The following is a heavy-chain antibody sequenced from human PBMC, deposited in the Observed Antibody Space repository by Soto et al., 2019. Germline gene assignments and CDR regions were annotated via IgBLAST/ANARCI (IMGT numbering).Heavy chain of an antibody. D-gene: IGHD2-15*01. Sequence: PGGSLRLSCAASGFTFSSYAMSWVRQAPGKGLEWVSAISGSGGSTYYADSVKGRFTISRDNSKNTLYLQMNSLRAEDTAVYYCAGTYCSGGSCYWIFDYWGQGTLVTVSS. CDR2: ISGSGGST. V-gene: IGHV3-23*01. J-gene: IGHJ4*02. CDR3: AGTYCSGGSCYWIFDY. CDR1: GFTFSSYA.